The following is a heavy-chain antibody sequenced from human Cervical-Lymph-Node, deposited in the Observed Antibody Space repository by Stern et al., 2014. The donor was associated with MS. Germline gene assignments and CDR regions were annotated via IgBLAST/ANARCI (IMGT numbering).Heavy chain of an antibody. J-gene: IGHJ4*02. Sequence: VQLLEPGGDVVQPGKSLRLSCAASGFTFSNYGMHWVRQAPGKGLEWVAVIWRDGSEKYYADSVKGRFTVSRDNSKNTVYLQMNSLRAEDTALYYCATITPVDYWGQGTLVIVSS. CDR2: IWRDGSEK. CDR1: GFTFSNYG. D-gene: IGHD1-14*01. CDR3: ATITPVDY. V-gene: IGHV3-33*01.